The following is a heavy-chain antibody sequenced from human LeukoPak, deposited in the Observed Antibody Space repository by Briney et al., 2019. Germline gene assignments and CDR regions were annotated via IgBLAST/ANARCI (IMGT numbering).Heavy chain of an antibody. V-gene: IGHV1-18*01. CDR2: ISAYNGNT. D-gene: IGHD4/OR15-4a*01. CDR3: ARPLYGAASVALNPNSLDY. CDR1: GYTFTSYG. Sequence: ASVKVSCKASGYTFTSYGISCVRQAPGQGLEWMGWISAYNGNTNYAQKLQGRVTMTRDTSISTAYMELSSLRSDDTAVYYCARPLYGAASVALNPNSLDYWGQGTLVTVSS. J-gene: IGHJ4*02.